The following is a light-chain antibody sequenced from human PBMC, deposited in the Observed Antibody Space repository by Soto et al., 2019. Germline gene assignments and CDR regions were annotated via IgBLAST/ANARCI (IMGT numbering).Light chain of an antibody. V-gene: IGKV1-5*01. Sequence: DIQMTQSPSTLSASVGDRVTITCRASQSISSWLSWYQQKPGKAPKLLIYDASSLQSGVPSRFSGCGSGTEFTLTISGLQPDDFATYYCQHYNTYSTWTFGQGTKVDIK. CDR2: DAS. J-gene: IGKJ1*01. CDR3: QHYNTYSTWT. CDR1: QSISSW.